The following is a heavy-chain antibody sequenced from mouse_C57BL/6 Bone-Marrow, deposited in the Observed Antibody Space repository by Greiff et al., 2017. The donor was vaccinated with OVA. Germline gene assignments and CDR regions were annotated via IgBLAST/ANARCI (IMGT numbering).Heavy chain of an antibody. D-gene: IGHD1-1*01. Sequence: VQLQQSGAELVRPGASVKLSCTASGFNIKDDYMHWVKQRPEQGLEWIGWIDPENGDTEYAPKFQGKATITADTSSNTAYLQLSSLTSEDTAVYYCTTCSIYYYVFDYWGQGNTLTVSS. CDR2: IDPENGDT. CDR3: TTCSIYYYVFDY. CDR1: GFNIKDDY. J-gene: IGHJ2*01. V-gene: IGHV14-4*01.